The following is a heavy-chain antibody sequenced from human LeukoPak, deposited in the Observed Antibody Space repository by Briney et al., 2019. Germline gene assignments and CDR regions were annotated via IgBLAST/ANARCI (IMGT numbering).Heavy chain of an antibody. CDR2: IYYGGGT. Sequence: SETLSLTCTVSGASIGSFWSWIRQPPGKGLEWIGYIYYGGGTNYNPSFESRITISVDTSKNRISLNLTSVTASDTAIYYCARERGDYDSDNWFDSWGQGTLVTVSS. CDR3: ARERGDYDSDNWFDS. CDR1: GASIGSF. V-gene: IGHV4-59*01. D-gene: IGHD4-17*01. J-gene: IGHJ5*01.